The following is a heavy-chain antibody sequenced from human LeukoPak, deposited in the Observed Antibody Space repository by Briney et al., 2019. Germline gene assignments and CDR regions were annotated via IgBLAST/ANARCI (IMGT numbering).Heavy chain of an antibody. CDR1: GGTFSSYA. CDR2: IIPIFGTA. D-gene: IGHD2-21*01. Sequence: SVKVSCKASGGTFSSYAISWVRQAPGQGLEWMGGIIPIFGTANYAQKFQGRVTITADESTSTAYMELSSLRSEDTAVYYCAREKSIRLSAWFDPWGQGTLVTVSS. J-gene: IGHJ5*02. V-gene: IGHV1-69*13. CDR3: AREKSIRLSAWFDP.